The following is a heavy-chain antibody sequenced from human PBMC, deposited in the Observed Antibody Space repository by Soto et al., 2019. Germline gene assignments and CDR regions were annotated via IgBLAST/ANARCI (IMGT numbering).Heavy chain of an antibody. CDR3: AKANYDFWSGYYKGEAMDV. CDR2: IIPIFGTA. V-gene: IGHV1-69*06. CDR1: GGTFSSYA. D-gene: IGHD3-3*01. Sequence: QVQLVQSGAEVKKPGSSVKVSCKASGGTFSSYAISWVRQAPGQGLEWMGGIIPIFGTANYAQKFQGRVTITADKSTSTAYMELSSLRSEDTAVYYCAKANYDFWSGYYKGEAMDVWGQGTTVTVSS. J-gene: IGHJ6*02.